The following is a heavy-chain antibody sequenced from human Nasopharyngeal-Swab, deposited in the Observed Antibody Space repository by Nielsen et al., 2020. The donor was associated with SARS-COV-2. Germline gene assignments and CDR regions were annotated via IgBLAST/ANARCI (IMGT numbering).Heavy chain of an antibody. CDR3: ASYGSGSYYYYYYMDV. CDR1: GGSISSGGYY. CDR2: IYYSGST. D-gene: IGHD3-10*01. V-gene: IGHV4-31*03. J-gene: IGHJ6*03. Sequence: SETLSLTCTVSGGSISSGGYYWSWIRQHPGKGLEWIGYIYYSGSTYYNPSLKSRVTISVDTSKNQFSLKLSSVTAADTAVYYCASYGSGSYYYYYYMDVWGKGTTVTVS.